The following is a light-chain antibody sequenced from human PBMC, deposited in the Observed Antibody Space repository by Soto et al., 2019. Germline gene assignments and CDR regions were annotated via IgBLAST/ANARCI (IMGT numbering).Light chain of an antibody. V-gene: IGKV3-11*01. CDR1: QSVSSS. Sequence: EIVLTQSPATLSLSPGERATLSCRASQSVSSSLAGYQQKPGQSPRLVIHDASNRATGIPARFSGTGSGTDFTLTVSGLEPEDFAVYYCHQRSNWPPTFGPGTKVDIK. CDR2: DAS. CDR3: HQRSNWPPT. J-gene: IGKJ3*01.